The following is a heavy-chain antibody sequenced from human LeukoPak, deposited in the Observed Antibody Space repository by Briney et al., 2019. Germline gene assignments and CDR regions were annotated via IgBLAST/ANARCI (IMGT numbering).Heavy chain of an antibody. D-gene: IGHD3-3*01. CDR3: ARHRSVTPSFDF. CDR1: GGSISSYY. V-gene: IGHV4-59*08. Sequence: SETLSLTCTVSGGSISSYYWSWIRQPPGKGLEWIGYIYSSGSTNYNPSLKSRITISVDTSKNQFSLKLSSVTAADTAVYYCARHRSVTPSFDFWGRVILVTVSS. CDR2: IYSSGST. J-gene: IGHJ4*01.